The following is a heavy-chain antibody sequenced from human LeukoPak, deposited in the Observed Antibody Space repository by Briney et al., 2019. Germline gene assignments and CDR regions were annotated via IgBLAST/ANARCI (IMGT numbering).Heavy chain of an antibody. Sequence: ASXXVSCKASGYTFTSYDINWVRQATGQGLEWMGWMNPNSGKKGYAQKFQGRGTITRNTYISKDYMELSSLRSEDTAVYYCAVNYYDSSGYYYVLFDYWGQGTLVTVSS. CDR2: MNPNSGKK. D-gene: IGHD3-22*01. CDR3: AVNYYDSSGYYYVLFDY. V-gene: IGHV1-8*03. CDR1: GYTFTSYD. J-gene: IGHJ4*02.